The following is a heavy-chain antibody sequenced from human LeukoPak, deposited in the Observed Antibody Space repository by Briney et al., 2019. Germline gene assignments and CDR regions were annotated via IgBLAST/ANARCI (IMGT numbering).Heavy chain of an antibody. CDR3: ARSPGDYFRWYFDL. CDR1: GVSSGTYY. V-gene: IGHV4-61*02. D-gene: IGHD4-17*01. J-gene: IGHJ2*01. CDR2: MYTSGST. Sequence: SQTLSLTCTVSGVSSGTYYLNWIRQSAGKGLEWIGRMYTSGSTNYNPSLKNRVTISVDTSKSQFSLNLSSVTAADTAIYYCARSPGDYFRWYFDLWGRGALVTVSS.